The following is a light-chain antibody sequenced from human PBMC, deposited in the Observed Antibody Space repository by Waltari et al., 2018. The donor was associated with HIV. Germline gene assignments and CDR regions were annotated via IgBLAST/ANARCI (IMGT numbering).Light chain of an antibody. V-gene: IGLV2-8*01. J-gene: IGLJ3*02. Sequence: QSALTQPPSASGSPGQSVPISCTGTSSDVGGYNSVSWYQQHPGKAPKLMIYEASQRPSGVPDRFSGSKSGNTASLTVSGLQAEDEADYYCSSYADSNIRWVFGGGTKLTVL. CDR2: EAS. CDR3: SSYADSNIRWV. CDR1: SSDVGGYNS.